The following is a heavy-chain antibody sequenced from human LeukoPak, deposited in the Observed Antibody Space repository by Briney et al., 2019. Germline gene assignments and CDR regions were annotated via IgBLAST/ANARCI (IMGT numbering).Heavy chain of an antibody. CDR3: TTGGCSGGGCFSGHY. CDR2: IKSKTDGGAT. J-gene: IGHJ4*02. Sequence: PGGSLRLSCAASGFTFSKAWMSWVRQAPGKGLEWVGRIKSKTDGGATDYAAPVKGRFTISRDDSKNTLYLHMNSPKTDDTAVYYCTTGGCSGGGCFSGHYWGQGTLVTVSS. V-gene: IGHV3-15*01. D-gene: IGHD2-15*01. CDR1: GFTFSKAW.